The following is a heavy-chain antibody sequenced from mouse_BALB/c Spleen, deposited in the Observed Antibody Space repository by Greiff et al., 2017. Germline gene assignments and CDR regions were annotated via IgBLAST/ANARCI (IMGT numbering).Heavy chain of an antibody. Sequence: EVKVVESGGGLVKPGGSLKLSCAASGFTFSDYYMYWVRQTPEKRLEWVATISDGGSYTYYPDSVKGRFTISRDNAKNNLYLQMSSLKSEDTAMYYCARMDGYYDWFAYWGQGTLVTVSA. D-gene: IGHD2-3*01. CDR3: ARMDGYYDWFAY. J-gene: IGHJ3*01. CDR2: ISDGGSYT. CDR1: GFTFSDYY. V-gene: IGHV5-4*02.